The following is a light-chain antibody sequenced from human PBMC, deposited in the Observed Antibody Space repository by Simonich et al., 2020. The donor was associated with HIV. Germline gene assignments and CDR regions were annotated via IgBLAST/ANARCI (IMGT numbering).Light chain of an antibody. J-gene: IGKJ3*01. Sequence: EIVMTQSPATLSVSPGERATLPCRASQSVSRNLAWYQQKHGQAPRLLIHGASTRATGIPARFSGSGSGTEFTLTISSLQSEDFAVYYCQQRYNWPRTFGPGTKVDIK. CDR1: QSVSRN. CDR2: GAS. V-gene: IGKV3-15*01. CDR3: QQRYNWPRT.